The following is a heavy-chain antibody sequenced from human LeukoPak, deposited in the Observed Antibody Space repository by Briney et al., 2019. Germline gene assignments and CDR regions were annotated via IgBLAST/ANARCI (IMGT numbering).Heavy chain of an antibody. V-gene: IGHV4-39*07. J-gene: IGHJ4*02. CDR3: ARVGSGWLYYFDC. D-gene: IGHD6-19*01. CDR2: IYYSGST. CDR1: GGSISSSSYY. Sequence: SETLSLTCTVSGGSISSSSYYWGWIRQPPGKGLEWIGSIYYSGSTYYNPSLKSRVTISVDTSKNQLSLKLSSVTAADTAVYYCARVGSGWLYYFDCWGQGTLVTVSS.